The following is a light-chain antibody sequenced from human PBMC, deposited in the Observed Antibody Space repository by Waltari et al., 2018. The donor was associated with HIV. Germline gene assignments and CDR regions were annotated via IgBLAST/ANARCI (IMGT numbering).Light chain of an antibody. Sequence: QSALPQPASVSGSPGQSTTISCSGTSSDVGIYNLVYWYQQHPGKAPKLMIYEVTQRPSGVSNRFAGSKSGNAASLTITGLQAEDEADYYCCSYAGSSTWGFGGGTKLTVL. J-gene: IGLJ2*01. CDR3: CSYAGSSTWG. CDR2: EVT. V-gene: IGLV2-23*02. CDR1: SSDVGIYNL.